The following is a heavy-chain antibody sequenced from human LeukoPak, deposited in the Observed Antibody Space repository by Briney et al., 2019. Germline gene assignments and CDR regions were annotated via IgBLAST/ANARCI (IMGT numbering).Heavy chain of an antibody. Sequence: PGGSLRLSCAASGFTFSSYSMNWVRQAPGKGLEWVSSISTSSIYIYYADSLKGRFTISRDNAKNSLYLQMNSLRAEDTAVYYCARNPAGRVSYYYMDVWGKRTTVTISS. CDR2: ISTSSIYI. J-gene: IGHJ6*03. D-gene: IGHD1-14*01. CDR3: ARNPAGRVSYYYMDV. V-gene: IGHV3-21*01. CDR1: GFTFSSYS.